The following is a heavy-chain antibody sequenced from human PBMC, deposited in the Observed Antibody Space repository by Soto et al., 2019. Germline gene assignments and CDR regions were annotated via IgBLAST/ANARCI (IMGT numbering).Heavy chain of an antibody. CDR2: ISYDGNNK. Sequence: GGSLRLSCAASGFTFSSYTMHWVRQAPGEGLELVAVISYDGNNKFYADSVKGRFTISRDSSSQTLYLQMNSLRPDDTAMYYCARDGVSSTDYTWNYGTYFDYWGPGALVTVSS. CDR3: ARDGVSSTDYTWNYGTYFDY. CDR1: GFTFSSYT. J-gene: IGHJ4*02. D-gene: IGHD1-1*01. V-gene: IGHV3-30*03.